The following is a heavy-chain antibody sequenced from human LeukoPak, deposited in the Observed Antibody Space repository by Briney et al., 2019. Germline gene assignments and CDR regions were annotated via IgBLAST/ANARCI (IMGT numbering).Heavy chain of an antibody. CDR3: AGGYNDYYAMDV. Sequence: GGSLRLSCSASGYSMTWVRQAPGKGLEWVANIDGGERNYVDSVRGRFSISRDNAKNSLILQMDNLRVEDTAVYYCAGGYNDYYAMDVWGQGTTVTVS. D-gene: IGHD2-15*01. J-gene: IGHJ6*02. CDR1: GYS. V-gene: IGHV3-7*01. CDR2: IDGGER.